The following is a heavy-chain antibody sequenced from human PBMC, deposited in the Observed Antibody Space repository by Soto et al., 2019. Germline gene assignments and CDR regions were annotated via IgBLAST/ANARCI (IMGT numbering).Heavy chain of an antibody. CDR3: ARASEPDYDFWSGYYTDGMDV. CDR2: ISSSSSYI. J-gene: IGHJ6*02. Sequence: PGGSLRLSCAASGFTFSSYSMNWVRQAPGKGLEWVSSISSSSSYIYYADSVKGRFTISRDNAKNSLYLQMNSLRAEDTAVYYCARASEPDYDFWSGYYTDGMDVWGQGTTVTSP. D-gene: IGHD3-3*01. CDR1: GFTFSSYS. V-gene: IGHV3-21*01.